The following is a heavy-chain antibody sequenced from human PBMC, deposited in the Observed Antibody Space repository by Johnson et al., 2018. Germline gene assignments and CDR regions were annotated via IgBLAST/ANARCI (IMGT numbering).Heavy chain of an antibody. Sequence: EVQLVETGGGLIQPGGSPRLSCAASGFTFSSYAMSWVRQAPGMGLEWVSTISGSSGRTYYADSVKGRFSISRDNSKNTLYLQMNSLRVEDTAVFYCAKSPRGIAVLLATYFQRWGKGTLVTVSS. D-gene: IGHD6-19*01. CDR3: AKSPRGIAVLLATYFQR. CDR2: ISGSSGRT. CDR1: GFTFSSYA. V-gene: IGHV3-23*04. J-gene: IGHJ1*01.